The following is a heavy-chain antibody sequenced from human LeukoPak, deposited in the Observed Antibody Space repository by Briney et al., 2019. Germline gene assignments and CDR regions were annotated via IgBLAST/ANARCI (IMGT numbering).Heavy chain of an antibody. CDR1: GGSISSSSYY. CDR3: ARDRGDYYYGSGFNVRPGGDY. J-gene: IGHJ4*02. CDR2: IYHSGST. V-gene: IGHV4-39*07. D-gene: IGHD3-10*01. Sequence: PSETLSLTCTVSGGSISSSSYYWGWIRQPPGKGLEWIGSIYHSGSTNYNPSLKSRVTISVDMARSQFSLRLTSVTAADTAIYYCARDRGDYYYGSGFNVRPGGDYWGQGILATVSS.